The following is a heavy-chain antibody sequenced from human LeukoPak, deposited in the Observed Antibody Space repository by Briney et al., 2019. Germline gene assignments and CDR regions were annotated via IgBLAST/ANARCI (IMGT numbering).Heavy chain of an antibody. D-gene: IGHD2-21*01. Sequence: PSETLSLTCAVSGGSISSGGFYWGWIRQHPGNLEWIGFIYYSGSTYYNPSLKSRVSISVETSKNQFSLKLSSVTAADTAVYFCATTSVGYYAFDIWGQGTMVTVSS. V-gene: IGHV4-31*11. CDR1: GGSISSGGFY. CDR3: ATTSVGYYAFDI. J-gene: IGHJ3*02. CDR2: IYYSGST.